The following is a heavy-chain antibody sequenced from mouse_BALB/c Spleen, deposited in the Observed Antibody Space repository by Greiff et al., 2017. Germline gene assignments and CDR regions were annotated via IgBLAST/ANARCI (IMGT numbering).Heavy chain of an antibody. Sequence: VMLVESGPGLVQPSQSLSITCTVSGFSLTSYGVHWVRQSPGKGLEWLGVIWSGGSTDYNAAFISRLSISKDNSKSQVFFKMNSLQANDTAIYYCARTLLRLRMVYYAMDYWGQGTSVTVSS. J-gene: IGHJ4*01. CDR2: IWSGGST. CDR1: GFSLTSYG. D-gene: IGHD1-2*01. CDR3: ARTLLRLRMVYYAMDY. V-gene: IGHV2-2*02.